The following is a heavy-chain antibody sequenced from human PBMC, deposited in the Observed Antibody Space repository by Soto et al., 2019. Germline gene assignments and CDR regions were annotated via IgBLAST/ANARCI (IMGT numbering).Heavy chain of an antibody. CDR1: GFTFSSYA. J-gene: IGHJ4*02. Sequence: GGSLRLSCAASGFTFSSYAMSWVRQAPGKGLEWVSAISGSGGSTYYADSVKGRFTISRDNSKNTLYLQMNSLRAEDTAVYYCAKVYSGRVGATHFDYWGQGTLVTVSS. CDR3: AKVYSGRVGATHFDY. CDR2: ISGSGGST. V-gene: IGHV3-23*01. D-gene: IGHD1-26*01.